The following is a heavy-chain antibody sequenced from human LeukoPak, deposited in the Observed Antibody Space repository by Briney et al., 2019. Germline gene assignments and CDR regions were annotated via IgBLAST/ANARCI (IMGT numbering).Heavy chain of an antibody. CDR1: GFTFSSYA. Sequence: GGSLRLSCAASGFTFSSYAMSWVRQAPGKGLEWVSAISGSGGSTYYADSVKGRFTISRDNSKNTLYLQMNSLRAEDTAVYYCAKEAMYYYDSSGYSHFDYWGQGTLVTVSS. J-gene: IGHJ4*02. CDR2: ISGSGGST. V-gene: IGHV3-23*01. D-gene: IGHD3-22*01. CDR3: AKEAMYYYDSSGYSHFDY.